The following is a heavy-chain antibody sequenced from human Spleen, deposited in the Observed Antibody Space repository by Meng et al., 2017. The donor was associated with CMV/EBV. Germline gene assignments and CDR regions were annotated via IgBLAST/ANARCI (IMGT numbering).Heavy chain of an antibody. Sequence: GGSLRLSCAASGFTFNSYSMNWVRQAPGKGLGWVSSISSSSSYIYYADSVKGRFTISRDNAKNSLYLQMNSLRAEDTAVYYCARISGYSYGFDYWGQGTLVTVSS. CDR3: ARISGYSYGFDY. D-gene: IGHD5-18*01. CDR2: ISSSSSYI. J-gene: IGHJ4*02. CDR1: GFTFNSYS. V-gene: IGHV3-21*01.